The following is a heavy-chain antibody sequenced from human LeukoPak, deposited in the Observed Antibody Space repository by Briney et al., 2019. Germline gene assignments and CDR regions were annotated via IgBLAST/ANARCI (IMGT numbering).Heavy chain of an antibody. CDR3: AKGGYDFWSGYPPVNWFDP. D-gene: IGHD3-3*01. J-gene: IGHJ5*02. V-gene: IGHV3-23*01. CDR1: GFTFSSYA. CDR2: ISGSGGST. Sequence: GGSLRLSCAASGFTFSSYAMSWVRQAPGKGLEWVSAISGSGGSTYYADSVKGRFTISRDNSKNTLYLQMSSLRAEDTAVYYCAKGGYDFWSGYPPVNWFDPWGQGTLVTVSS.